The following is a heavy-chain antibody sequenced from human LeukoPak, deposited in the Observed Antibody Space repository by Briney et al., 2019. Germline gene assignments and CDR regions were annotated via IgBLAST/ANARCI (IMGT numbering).Heavy chain of an antibody. CDR3: ARESYPWSSGWRYFDY. V-gene: IGHV1-18*01. CDR1: GYTFTSYG. CDR2: ISSYNGNT. Sequence: ASVKVSCKASGYTFTSYGISWVRQAPGQGLEWMGWISSYNGNTNYAQKFQGRVTMTTDTSTSTAYMELRSLRSDDTAVYYCARESYPWSSGWRYFDYWGQGTLVTVSS. D-gene: IGHD6-25*01. J-gene: IGHJ4*02.